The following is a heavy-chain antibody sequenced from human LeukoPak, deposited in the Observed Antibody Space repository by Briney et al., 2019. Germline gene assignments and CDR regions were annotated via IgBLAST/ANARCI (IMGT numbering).Heavy chain of an antibody. D-gene: IGHD3-16*02. J-gene: IGHJ6*03. Sequence: GGSLRLSCAASGFTFSDYYGSWIRQAPGKGLEWLLYISGSGDTIFYADSVKGRFTISRDNAKNSLYLQMNSLGAEDTAVYFCARVNDYMLRTHRSYYYYYMDVWGKGTTVTVSS. V-gene: IGHV3-11*04. CDR2: ISGSGDTI. CDR3: ARVNDYMLRTHRSYYYYYMDV. CDR1: GFTFSDYY.